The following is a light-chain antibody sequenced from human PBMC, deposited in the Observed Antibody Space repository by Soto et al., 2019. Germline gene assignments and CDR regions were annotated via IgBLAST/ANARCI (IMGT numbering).Light chain of an antibody. J-gene: IGKJ5*01. CDR2: GAS. CDR1: QSVSSN. CDR3: QQRSNWPPIT. Sequence: VMTQSPATLSVSPGERATLSCRASQSVSSNLAWYQQKPGQAPRLLIYGASNRATGIPARFSGSGSGTDFTLTISSLEPEDFAVYYCQQRSNWPPITFAQGTRLEIK. V-gene: IGKV3-11*01.